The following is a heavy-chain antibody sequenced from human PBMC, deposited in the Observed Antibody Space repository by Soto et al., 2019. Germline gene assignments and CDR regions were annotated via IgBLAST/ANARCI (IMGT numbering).Heavy chain of an antibody. J-gene: IGHJ5*02. CDR3: ARLVVVAPVANA. CDR1: GGSINYNSYY. Sequence: PSETLSLTCSVSGGSINYNSYYWGWIRQPPGKGLEWVGGIFYTGTTYYSPPLKDRVTISVDTSKNSFSLNLTSVTAADMAVYFCARLVVVAPVANAWGQGTLVTVSS. CDR2: IFYTGTT. D-gene: IGHD2-2*01. V-gene: IGHV4-39*02.